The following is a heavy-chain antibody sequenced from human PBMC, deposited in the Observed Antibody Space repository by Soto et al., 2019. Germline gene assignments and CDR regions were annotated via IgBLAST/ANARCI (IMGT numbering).Heavy chain of an antibody. CDR2: IHYSGSI. CDR3: AREDDGGDRDYYGLDV. J-gene: IGHJ6*02. Sequence: QVQLQESGPGLVRPSQTLSLTCTVSGGSISTDHYHWTWIRQAPGKGLEWIGYIHYSGSIQFNPSRQSRRSMSVDTSTNLISPRLSSVTAADTAVYFCAREDDGGDRDYYGLDVWGQGTTVTVSS. V-gene: IGHV4-30-4*01. D-gene: IGHD2-21*02. CDR1: GGSISTDHYH.